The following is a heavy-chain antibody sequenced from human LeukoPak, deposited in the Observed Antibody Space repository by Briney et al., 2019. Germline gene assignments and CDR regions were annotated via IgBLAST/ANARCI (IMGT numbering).Heavy chain of an antibody. CDR2: IYSGGST. V-gene: IGHV3-53*05. CDR3: ARVVTYYDFWSGYYN. Sequence: PGGSLRLSCAASGFTFSSNYMSWVRQAPGKGLEWVSVIYSGGSTYYADSVKGRFTISRDNSKNTLYLQMNSLRAEDTAVYYCARVVTYYDFWSGYYNWGQGTLVTVSS. J-gene: IGHJ4*02. CDR1: GFTFSSNY. D-gene: IGHD3-3*01.